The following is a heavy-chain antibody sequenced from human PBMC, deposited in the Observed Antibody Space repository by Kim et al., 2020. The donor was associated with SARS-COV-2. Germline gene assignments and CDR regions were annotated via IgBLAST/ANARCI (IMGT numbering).Heavy chain of an antibody. J-gene: IGHJ4*02. CDR3: ARRYDYGDY. CDR1: GFTFSSYA. CDR2: ISYDGSNK. Sequence: GGSLRLSCAASGFTFSSYAMHWVRQAPGKGLEWVAVISYDGSNKYYADSVKGRFTISRDNSKNTLYLQMNSLRAEDTAVYYCARRYDYGDYWGQGTLVTVSS. D-gene: IGHD2-15*01. V-gene: IGHV3-30*04.